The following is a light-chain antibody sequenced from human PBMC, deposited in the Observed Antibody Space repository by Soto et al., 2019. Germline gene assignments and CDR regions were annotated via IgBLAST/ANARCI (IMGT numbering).Light chain of an antibody. Sequence: DIQMTQSPSTLSASVGDRVTITCRASQNINRWLAWYQQKPGKAPKLLIYKASDLDSGVPSRFSGSRSGTDFTLTISSLQPDDFASYFCQEYNTNFRTFGQGTKVESK. CDR2: KAS. CDR3: QEYNTNFRT. V-gene: IGKV1-5*03. CDR1: QNINRW. J-gene: IGKJ1*01.